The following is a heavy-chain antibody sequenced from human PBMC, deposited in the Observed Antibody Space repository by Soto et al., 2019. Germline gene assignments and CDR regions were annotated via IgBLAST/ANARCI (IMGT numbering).Heavy chain of an antibody. D-gene: IGHD4-17*01. CDR3: ARPGVYSDAVYFHGLDV. Sequence: GESLKISCKVSGYNFTNYWIDWVRQMPGKGLEWMGIINLGDSDIRYSPSFQGQVTISADKSITTAYLQWSSLKASDTAMYYCARPGVYSDAVYFHGLDVWGQGITVTVSS. CDR1: GYNFTNYW. V-gene: IGHV5-51*01. CDR2: INLGDSDI. J-gene: IGHJ6*02.